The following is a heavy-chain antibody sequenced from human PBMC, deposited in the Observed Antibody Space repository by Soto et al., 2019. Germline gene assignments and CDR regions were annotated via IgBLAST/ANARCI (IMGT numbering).Heavy chain of an antibody. Sequence: EVQLLESGGGLVQPGGSLRLSCAASGFTISTFAMTWVRQAPGKGLECVSGIVGSGSQIHYADSVKGRFTISEDNSKNTVYLQMNSLRDEDTAVYYCAKDAVYKDGLWLMDSWGQGTLVTVSS. CDR1: GFTISTFA. CDR3: AKDAVYKDGLWLMDS. V-gene: IGHV3-23*01. D-gene: IGHD2-21*01. CDR2: IVGSGSQI. J-gene: IGHJ1*01.